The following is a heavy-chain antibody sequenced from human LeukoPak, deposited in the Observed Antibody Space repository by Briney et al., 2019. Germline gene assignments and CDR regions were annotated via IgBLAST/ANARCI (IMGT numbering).Heavy chain of an antibody. V-gene: IGHV3-48*03. Sequence: GGSLRLSCAASGFTFSSYEMNWVRQAPGKELEGVSYISSSGSTIYYADSVKGRFTISRDNAKNSLYLQMNSLRAEDTAVYYCARSMTTVTRWGQGTLVTVSS. CDR2: ISSSGSTI. CDR3: ARSMTTVTR. J-gene: IGHJ4*02. CDR1: GFTFSSYE. D-gene: IGHD4-17*01.